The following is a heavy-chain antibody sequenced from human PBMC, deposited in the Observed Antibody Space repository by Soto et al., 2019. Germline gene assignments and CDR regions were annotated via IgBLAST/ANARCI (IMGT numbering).Heavy chain of an antibody. CDR2: ISGSGGST. CDR1: GFTFSSYA. D-gene: IGHD5-12*01. Sequence: SLRLSCAASGFTFSSYAMSWVRQAPGKGLEWVSAISGSGGSTYYVDSVKGRFTISRDNSKNTLYLQMNSLRAEDTAVYYCAKRYDADNAFGIWGQGTMVTVSS. CDR3: AKRYDADNAFGI. J-gene: IGHJ3*02. V-gene: IGHV3-23*01.